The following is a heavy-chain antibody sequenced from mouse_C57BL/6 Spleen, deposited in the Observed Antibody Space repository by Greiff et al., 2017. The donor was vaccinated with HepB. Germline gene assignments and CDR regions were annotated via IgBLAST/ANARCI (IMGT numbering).Heavy chain of an antibody. CDR1: GYAFTNYL. Sequence: VQLQQSGAELVRPGTSVKVSCKASGYAFTNYLLEWVKQRPGQGLEWIGVINPGSGGTNYNEQFKGKATLTADKSSSTAYMQLSSLTSEDSAVYFCAREGLRVGGYAMDYWGQGTSVTVSS. V-gene: IGHV1-54*01. CDR3: AREGLRVGGYAMDY. D-gene: IGHD2-4*01. J-gene: IGHJ4*01. CDR2: INPGSGGT.